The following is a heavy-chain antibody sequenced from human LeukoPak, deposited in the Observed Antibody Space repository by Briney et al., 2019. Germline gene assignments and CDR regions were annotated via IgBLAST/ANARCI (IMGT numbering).Heavy chain of an antibody. CDR3: AKVPAADYYYGMDV. Sequence: SETLSLTCAVSVYSISSGYYWGWIRQPPGKGLEWIGSIYHSGSTYYNPSLKSRVTISVDTSKNQFSLKLSSVTAADTAVYYCAKVPAADYYYGMDVWGKGTTVTVSS. V-gene: IGHV4-38-2*01. J-gene: IGHJ6*04. CDR1: VYSISSGYY. CDR2: IYHSGST. D-gene: IGHD2-2*01.